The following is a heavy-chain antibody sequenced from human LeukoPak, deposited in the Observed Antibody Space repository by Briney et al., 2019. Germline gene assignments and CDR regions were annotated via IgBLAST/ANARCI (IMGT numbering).Heavy chain of an antibody. CDR1: GGSISSGDYY. V-gene: IGHV4-30-4*08. J-gene: IGHJ5*02. CDR2: IYYNGST. D-gene: IGHD3-10*01. CDR3: ASTSLGGAWFDP. Sequence: PSETLSLTCTVSGGSISSGDYYWSWIRQPPGKGLEWIGYIYYNGSTYYNPSLKSRVTISVDTSKNQFSLKLSSVTAAVTAVYYCASTSLGGAWFDPWGQGTLVTVSS.